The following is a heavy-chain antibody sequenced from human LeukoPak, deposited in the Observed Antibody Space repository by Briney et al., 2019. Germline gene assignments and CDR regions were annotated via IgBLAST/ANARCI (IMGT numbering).Heavy chain of an antibody. CDR3: ARDLSSGYYRYYFDY. J-gene: IGHJ4*02. D-gene: IGHD3-22*01. CDR2: IYYSGST. V-gene: IGHV4-30-4*08. Sequence: SQTPSLTCTVSGGSISSGDYYWSWIRQPPGKGLEWIGYIYYSGSTYYNPSLKSRVTISVDTSKNQFSLKLSSVTAADTAVYYCARDLSSGYYRYYFDYWGQGTLVTVSS. CDR1: GGSISSGDYY.